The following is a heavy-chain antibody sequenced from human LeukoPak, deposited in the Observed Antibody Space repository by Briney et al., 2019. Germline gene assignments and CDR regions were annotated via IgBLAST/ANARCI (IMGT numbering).Heavy chain of an antibody. D-gene: IGHD4-11*01. V-gene: IGHV4-59*01. Sequence: SETLSLTCTISGGSISSYYWNWIRQPPGKGLEWTGYIYDSGSTNYNPSLKSRVTISVDTSKNQFSLKLSSVTGADTAVYYCARGYSDYIWFDPGAREPWSPSPQ. CDR2: IYDSGST. J-gene: IGHJ5*02. CDR3: ARGYSDYIWFDP. CDR1: GGSISSYY.